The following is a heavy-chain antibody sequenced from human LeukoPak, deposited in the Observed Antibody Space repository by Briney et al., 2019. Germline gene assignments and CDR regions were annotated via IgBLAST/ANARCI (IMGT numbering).Heavy chain of an antibody. V-gene: IGHV4-4*02. D-gene: IGHD5-18*01. CDR3: AREDTAMVTPYYYYYYMDV. J-gene: IGHJ6*03. CDR2: IYHSGSA. CDR1: GGSISSNNW. Sequence: SETLSLTCDVSGGSISSNNWWNWLRQPPGKGLEWIGEIYHSGSANYNASLKSRVTISVDKSKNQFSLRLTSVTAADTAVYYCAREDTAMVTPYYYYYYMDVWGKGTTVTISS.